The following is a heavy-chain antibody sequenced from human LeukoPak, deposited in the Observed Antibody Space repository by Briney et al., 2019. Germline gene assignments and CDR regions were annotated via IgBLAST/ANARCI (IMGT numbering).Heavy chain of an antibody. CDR2: IYYSGST. CDR3: ARGSRDGYNHFDY. J-gene: IGHJ4*02. CDR1: GGSITSYH. Sequence: SETLSLTCTISGGSITSYHWSWIRQPPGKGLEWIGYIYYSGSTNYNPSLKSRVTIAVDTSKSQVSLNLRSVTAADTAVYYCARGSRDGYNHFDYWGQGTLVTVSS. V-gene: IGHV4-59*01. D-gene: IGHD5-24*01.